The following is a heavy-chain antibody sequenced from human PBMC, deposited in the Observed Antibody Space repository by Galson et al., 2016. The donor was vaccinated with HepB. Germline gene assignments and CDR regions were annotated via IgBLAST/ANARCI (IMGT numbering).Heavy chain of an antibody. V-gene: IGHV1-3*01. CDR3: AREGSYYTLDY. Sequence: SVKVSCKAPGYTFTNYAMHWVRQAPGQRLEWMGWINPGNGDTKYSQKFQGRVTISRDTSASTAYMELSSLISEDTAVYYCAREGSYYTLDYWCQGTLVTVSS. D-gene: IGHD1-26*01. CDR1: GYTFTNYA. J-gene: IGHJ4*02. CDR2: INPGNGDT.